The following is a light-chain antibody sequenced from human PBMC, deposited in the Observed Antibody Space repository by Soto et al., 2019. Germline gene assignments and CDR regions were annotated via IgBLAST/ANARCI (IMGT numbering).Light chain of an antibody. V-gene: IGKV3-11*01. CDR3: QQRQYWPPIT. Sequence: EIVLTQAPGTLSLSPGERATLSCRASERLSSVYLAWYQQKPGQAPRLLIYDASNRAAGIPARFSGSGSGTDFTLTISSLEPEDFAIYYCQQRQYWPPITFGQGTRLEIK. CDR1: ERLSSVY. J-gene: IGKJ5*01. CDR2: DAS.